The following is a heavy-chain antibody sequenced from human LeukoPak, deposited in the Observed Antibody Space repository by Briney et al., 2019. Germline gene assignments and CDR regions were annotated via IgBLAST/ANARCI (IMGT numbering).Heavy chain of an antibody. J-gene: IGHJ5*02. CDR2: INPHNGGT. CDR1: GYTFTDYY. CDR3: ARERIVAAGEFDP. D-gene: IGHD6-13*01. Sequence: GASVKVSCKASGYTFTDYYIHWVRQAPGQGLEWMGWINPHNGGTDYAQKYQGWVTMTRDTSTSTAYMELSRLRSDDTAFYYCARERIVAAGEFDPWGQGTLVTVSS. V-gene: IGHV1-2*04.